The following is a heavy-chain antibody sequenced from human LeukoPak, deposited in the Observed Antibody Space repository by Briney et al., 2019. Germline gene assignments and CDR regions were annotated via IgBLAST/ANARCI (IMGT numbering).Heavy chain of an antibody. CDR1: GFTFRSYW. D-gene: IGHD3-10*01. CDR3: ARGGLWFGELFFFDY. CDR2: IYYSGST. Sequence: LRLSCAVSGFTFRSYWMGWIRQPPGKGLEWIGSIYYSGSTYYNPSLKSRVTISVDTSKNQFSLKLSSVTAADTAVYYCARGGLWFGELFFFDYWGQGTLVTVSS. J-gene: IGHJ4*02. V-gene: IGHV4-39*07.